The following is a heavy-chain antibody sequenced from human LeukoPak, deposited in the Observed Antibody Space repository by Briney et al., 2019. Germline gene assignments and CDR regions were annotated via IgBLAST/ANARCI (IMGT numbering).Heavy chain of an antibody. CDR3: ASSPHIVVVTANDAFDI. CDR2: ISSSCSTI. V-gene: IGHV3-48*03. J-gene: IGHJ3*02. D-gene: IGHD2-21*02. CDR1: GFTFSSYE. Sequence: GGSLRLSCAASGFTFSSYEMNWVRQAPGKGLEWVSYISSSCSTIYYADSVKGRFTISRDNANNALYLQMNSPIAEDTPGYYFASSPHIVVVTANDAFDIWGQGTMVTVSS.